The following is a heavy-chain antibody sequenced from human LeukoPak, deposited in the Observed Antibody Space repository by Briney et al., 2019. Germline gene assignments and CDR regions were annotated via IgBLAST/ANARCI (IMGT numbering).Heavy chain of an antibody. J-gene: IGHJ4*02. CDR1: GYTFTSYG. D-gene: IGHD6-13*01. CDR2: ISVYNGNT. CDR3: ARDREAAGQKLTDY. V-gene: IGHV1-18*01. Sequence: ASVKVSCKASGYTFTSYGITWVRQAPGQGHEGMGWISVYNGNTNYAQKRQGRVTMTTDTSTSTAYMELRSLRSDDTAIYYCARDREAAGQKLTDYWGQGTLVTVPS.